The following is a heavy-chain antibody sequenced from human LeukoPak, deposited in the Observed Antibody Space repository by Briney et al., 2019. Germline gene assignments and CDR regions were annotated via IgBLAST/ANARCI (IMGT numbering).Heavy chain of an antibody. CDR2: VYPGDSDT. J-gene: IGHJ4*02. V-gene: IGHV5-51*01. CDR3: ARTAEASSGYSY. CDR1: GYTFTSYW. Sequence: GESLQISCKGSGYTFTSYWIAWVRRMPGKGLEWMGIVYPGDSDTRYSPSFQGQVTISADKSINTAYLQWISLKASDTAMYYCARTAEASSGYSYWGQGTLVTVSS. D-gene: IGHD3-22*01.